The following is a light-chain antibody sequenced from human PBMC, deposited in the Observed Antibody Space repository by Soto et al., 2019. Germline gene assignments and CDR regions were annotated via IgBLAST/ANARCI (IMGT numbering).Light chain of an antibody. CDR1: QSISSY. CDR3: QQSYSTLWT. CDR2: AAS. V-gene: IGKV1-39*01. J-gene: IGKJ1*01. Sequence: DIQMTHSPSSLSASVGCRCNITCRASQSISSYLNWYQQKPGKAPKLLIYAASSLQSGVPSRFSGSGSGTDFTLTISSLQPEDFATYYCQQSYSTLWTFGHGTKVDIK.